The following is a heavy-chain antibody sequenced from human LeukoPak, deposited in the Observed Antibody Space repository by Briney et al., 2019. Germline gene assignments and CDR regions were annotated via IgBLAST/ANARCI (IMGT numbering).Heavy chain of an antibody. CDR1: GGSINTPNYY. CDR3: ARAAGTYQYSGSLRDYYYYMDV. J-gene: IGHJ6*03. Sequence: SQTLSLTCTVSGGSINTPNYYWGWIRQTPGKGLEWIGNIFYSGCTYYSPSLKSRVTISVDPSKNQFSLKLSSVTAADTAVYYCARAAGTYQYSGSLRDYYYYMDVWGKGNTVTVSS. CDR2: IFYSGCT. D-gene: IGHD1-26*01. V-gene: IGHV4-39*07.